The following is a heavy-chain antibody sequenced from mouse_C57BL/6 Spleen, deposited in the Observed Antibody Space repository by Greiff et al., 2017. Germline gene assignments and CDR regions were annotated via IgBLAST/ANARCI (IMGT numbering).Heavy chain of an antibody. CDR2: INPNNGGT. J-gene: IGHJ4*01. D-gene: IGHD6-5*01. Sequence: EVQLQQSGPELVKPGASVKISCKASGYTFTDYYMNWVKQSHGKSLEWIGDINPNNGGTSYNQKFKGKATLTVDKSSSTAYMELRSLTSEDSAVYYCAREPYVLYAMDYWGQGTSVTVSS. CDR3: AREPYVLYAMDY. CDR1: GYTFTDYY. V-gene: IGHV1-26*01.